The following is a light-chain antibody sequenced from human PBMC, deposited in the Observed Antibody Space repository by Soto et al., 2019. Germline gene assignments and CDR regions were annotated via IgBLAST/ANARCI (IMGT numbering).Light chain of an antibody. V-gene: IGLV1-44*01. J-gene: IGLJ3*02. CDR1: SSNIGTNT. Sequence: QSVLTQPPSASGTPGQRVAISCSGSSSNIGTNTVNWYQQLPGMAPKLLIYGNSQRPSGVPDRFSGSKSGTSASLAISGLQSEDEADYYCATWDDSLNGWVFGGGTKLTVL. CDR2: GNS. CDR3: ATWDDSLNGWV.